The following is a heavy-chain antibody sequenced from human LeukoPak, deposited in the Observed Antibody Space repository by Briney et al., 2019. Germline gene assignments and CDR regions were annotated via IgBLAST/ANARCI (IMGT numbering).Heavy chain of an antibody. CDR3: ARSSSPRTYYYYYYGMDV. V-gene: IGHV4-39*07. J-gene: IGHJ6*02. CDR1: GGSISSGGYY. CDR2: INHSGST. D-gene: IGHD6-13*01. Sequence: PSETLSLTCTVSGGSISSGGYYWSWIRQPPGKGLEWIGEINHSGSTNYNPSLKSRVTISVDTSKNQFSLKLSSVTAADTVVYYCARSSSPRTYYYYYYGMDVWGQGTTVTVSS.